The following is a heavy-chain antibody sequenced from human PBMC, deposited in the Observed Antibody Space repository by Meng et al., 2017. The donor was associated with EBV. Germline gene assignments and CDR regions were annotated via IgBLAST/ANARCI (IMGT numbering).Heavy chain of an antibody. CDR2: FLPRLGAP. CDR1: GGPFRYYA. CDR3: ASESGRGYTPDY. J-gene: IGHJ4*02. D-gene: IGHD3-10*01. V-gene: IGHV1-69*01. Sequence: QVQLVQSAAYVKKPVSSVKVSCKTSGGPFRYYAISWVRQAPGQGLEWLGGFLPRLGAPNYAQKFHGRVKITADESTSTHYMDLSSLRSEDTAIYYCASESGRGYTPDYWGQGTLVTVSS.